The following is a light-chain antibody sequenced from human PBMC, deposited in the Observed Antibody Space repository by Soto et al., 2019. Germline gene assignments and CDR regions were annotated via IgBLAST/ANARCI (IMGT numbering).Light chain of an antibody. Sequence: QSVLTQPPSVSGAPGQRATISCAGSSSNIGAGYDIYWYQQLPGTAPKLLIYGNNNRPSGVPDRFSGSKSGTSASLAITGLQAEDEADYYCQSYDSSLSGWVFGGGTKLT. CDR3: QSYDSSLSGWV. CDR2: GNN. CDR1: SSNIGAGYD. V-gene: IGLV1-40*01. J-gene: IGLJ3*02.